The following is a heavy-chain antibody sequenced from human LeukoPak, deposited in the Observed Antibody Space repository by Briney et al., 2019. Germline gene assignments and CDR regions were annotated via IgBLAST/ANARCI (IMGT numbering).Heavy chain of an antibody. J-gene: IGHJ3*02. CDR3: ARRNVLLWFGESQGAFDI. Sequence: PSETLSLTCTVSGGSISSSSYYWGWIRQPPGKGLEWIGSIYYSGSTYYNPSLKRRFTISVDTSKHQFSLKLSSVTAAGTAVYYCARRNVLLWFGESQGAFDIWGQGTMVTVSS. CDR1: GGSISSSSYY. V-gene: IGHV4-39*01. D-gene: IGHD3-10*01. CDR2: IYYSGST.